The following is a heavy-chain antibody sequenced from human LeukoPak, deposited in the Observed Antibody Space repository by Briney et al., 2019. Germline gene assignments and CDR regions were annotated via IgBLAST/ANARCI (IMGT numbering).Heavy chain of an antibody. CDR1: GYPISSGYY. CDR3: ARDRSAGTSPY. Sequence: PSETLSLTCTVSGYPISSGYYWDWLRPPPGKGLEWSRAIYQSGSTYYNPSLRSRVTIALDTAKNQFSLKLTSLTAAVTAVYYCARDRSAGTSPYWGQGPLVTVYS. CDR2: IYQSGST. D-gene: IGHD1-7*01. J-gene: IGHJ4*02. V-gene: IGHV4-38-2*02.